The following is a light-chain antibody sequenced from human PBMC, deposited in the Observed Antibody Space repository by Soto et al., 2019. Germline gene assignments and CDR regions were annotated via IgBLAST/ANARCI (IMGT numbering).Light chain of an antibody. Sequence: QSALTQPRSVSGSPGQSVTISCTGTSSDVGCYNYVSWYQQHPGNAPKVMIYDVNKRPLGVADRFSGSKSGITASLTISGVQAEDEDDYYCCSFTRTNTVVFVGGTKVTVL. CDR1: SSDVGCYNY. J-gene: IGLJ2*01. V-gene: IGLV2-11*01. CDR2: DVN. CDR3: CSFTRTNTVV.